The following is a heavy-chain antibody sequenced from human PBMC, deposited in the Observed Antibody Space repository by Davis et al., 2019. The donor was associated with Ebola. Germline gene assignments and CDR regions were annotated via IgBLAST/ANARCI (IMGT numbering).Heavy chain of an antibody. CDR1: GFSLSNARMG. D-gene: IGHD3-3*01. CDR3: ARMLITRFLEWGENWFDP. Sequence: SGPTLVKPTETLTLTCTVSGFSLSNARMGVSWIRQPPGKALEWLAHIFSNDEKSYSTSLKSRLTISKDTSKSQVVLTMTNMDPVDTATYYCARMLITRFLEWGENWFDPWGQGTLVTVSS. V-gene: IGHV2-26*01. CDR2: IFSNDEK. J-gene: IGHJ5*02.